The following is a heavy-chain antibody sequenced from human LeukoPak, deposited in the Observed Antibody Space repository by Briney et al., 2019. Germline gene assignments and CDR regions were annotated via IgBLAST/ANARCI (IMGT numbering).Heavy chain of an antibody. CDR1: GFTVSSNY. CDR2: IYSDGST. V-gene: IGHV3-66*01. D-gene: IGHD3-22*01. CDR3: ARDYNYYHSSGYWYYFDY. Sequence: GGSLRLSCAASGFTVSSNYMSWVRQAPGKGLEWGSVIYSDGSTYYADSVKGRFTITRDNSKNTLYLQINSLRAEDTAVYYCARDYNYYHSSGYWYYFDYWGQGTLVTVSS. J-gene: IGHJ4*02.